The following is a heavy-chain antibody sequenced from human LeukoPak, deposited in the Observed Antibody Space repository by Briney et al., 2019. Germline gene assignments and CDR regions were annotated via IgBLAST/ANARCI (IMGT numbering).Heavy chain of an antibody. Sequence: SVKVSCKASGGTFSSYAISWVRQAPGQGLEWMGGIIPIFGTANYAQKFQGRVTIAADESTSTAYMELSSLRSEDTAVYYCARVPNYYDSSGPPFDYWGQGTLVTVSS. CDR1: GGTFSSYA. D-gene: IGHD3-22*01. CDR2: IIPIFGTA. CDR3: ARVPNYYDSSGPPFDY. J-gene: IGHJ4*02. V-gene: IGHV1-69*13.